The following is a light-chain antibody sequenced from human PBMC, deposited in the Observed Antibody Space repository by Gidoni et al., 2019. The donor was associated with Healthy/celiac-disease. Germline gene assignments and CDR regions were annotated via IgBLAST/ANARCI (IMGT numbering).Light chain of an antibody. Sequence: DTQMTQSPSSLSAAVGDRVTITCQARHDISNYLNWYQQKPVKAPQLLIYDASNLETRVPSMFSGSGSGTDFTSTISSLPPEYIATYYCQHYDTLLYTFGQGTKLEIK. CDR2: DAS. J-gene: IGKJ2*01. CDR3: QHYDTLLYT. CDR1: HDISNY. V-gene: IGKV1-33*01.